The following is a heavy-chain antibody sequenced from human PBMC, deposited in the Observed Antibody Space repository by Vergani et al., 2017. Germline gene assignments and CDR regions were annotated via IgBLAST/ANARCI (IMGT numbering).Heavy chain of an antibody. Sequence: QVQLVQSGAEVKKPGASVKVSCKASGYTFTNYSMHWVRQAPGQGLEWMGIINPSGSSTSYAQKFQGRVTMTRDTSTSTVYMEVSSLRSEDTAVYYCAREGALQPGAFDIWGQGTMVTVSS. D-gene: IGHD4-11*01. CDR1: GYTFTNYS. V-gene: IGHV1-46*01. CDR3: AREGALQPGAFDI. CDR2: INPSGSST. J-gene: IGHJ3*02.